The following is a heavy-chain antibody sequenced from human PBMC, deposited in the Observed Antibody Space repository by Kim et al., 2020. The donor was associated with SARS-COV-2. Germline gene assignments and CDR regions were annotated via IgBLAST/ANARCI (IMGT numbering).Heavy chain of an antibody. J-gene: IGHJ4*02. CDR1: GLSFSVAG. Sequence: GGSLRLSCGASGLSFSVAGFHWVRQAPGKGLEWVAFISYDGSRQDYVDSVRGRFTIARDNSKNTVYLQMNSLRAEDTAVYYCAKDKGVTSFDYWGQGILVTVSS. CDR3: AKDKGVTSFDY. CDR2: ISYDGSRQ. V-gene: IGHV3-30*18. D-gene: IGHD2-8*01.